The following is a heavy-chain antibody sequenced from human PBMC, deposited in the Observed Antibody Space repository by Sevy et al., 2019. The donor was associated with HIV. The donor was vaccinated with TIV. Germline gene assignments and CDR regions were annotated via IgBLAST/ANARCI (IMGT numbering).Heavy chain of an antibody. CDR1: NDSVSSGTFH. CDR3: ARLRWPEAHFDY. J-gene: IGHJ4*02. Sequence: SETLSLTCTVSNDSVSSGTFHWSWIRQPPQKGLEWIGYIYSSGNTNYNPSLKSRVTIPVDTSKKQFSLRLNSVTAADTAVYYCARLRWPEAHFDYWGQGTLVTVSS. D-gene: IGHD2-15*01. CDR2: IYSSGNT. V-gene: IGHV4-61*01.